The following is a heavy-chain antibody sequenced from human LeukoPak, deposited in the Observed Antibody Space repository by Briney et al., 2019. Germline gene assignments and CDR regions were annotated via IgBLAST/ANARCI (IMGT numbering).Heavy chain of an antibody. CDR3: ARAYYDFWSGMGHSYYFDY. CDR1: GGSISSYY. Sequence: SETLSLTCTASGGSISSYYWSWIRQPPGKGLEWIGYIYYSGSTNYNPSLKSRVTISVDTSKNQFSLKLSSVTAADTAVYYCARAYYDFWSGMGHSYYFDYWGQGTLVTVSS. V-gene: IGHV4-59*08. J-gene: IGHJ4*02. D-gene: IGHD3-3*01. CDR2: IYYSGST.